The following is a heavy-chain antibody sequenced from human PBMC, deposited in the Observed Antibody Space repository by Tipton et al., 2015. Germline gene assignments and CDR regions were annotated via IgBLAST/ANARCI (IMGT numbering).Heavy chain of an antibody. CDR1: GFAFDGYA. CDR3: AAANDYGDSLFEY. J-gene: IGHJ4*02. V-gene: IGHV3-9*01. D-gene: IGHD4-17*01. CDR2: INWNSAVI. Sequence: SLRLSCAASGFAFDGYAMHWVRQVPGKGLEWVSSINWNSAVIGYADSVKGRFTISRDNAKSSLYLQINSLRPEDTALYYCAAANDYGDSLFEYWGQGTLVTVSS.